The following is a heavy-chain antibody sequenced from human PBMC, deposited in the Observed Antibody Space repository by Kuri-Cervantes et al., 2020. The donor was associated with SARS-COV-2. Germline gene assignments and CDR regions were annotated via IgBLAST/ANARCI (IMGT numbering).Heavy chain of an antibody. Sequence: GSLRLSCTVSGGSISSHYWSWIRQPPGKGLEWIGYVYDSGSTNYNPSLKSRVTISVNTSKNQFSLKLSSVTAADTAVYYCARSSGDIVVVPVFDPWGQGTLVTVSS. D-gene: IGHD2-2*01. CDR2: VYDSGST. CDR3: ARSSGDIVVVPVFDP. J-gene: IGHJ5*02. V-gene: IGHV4-59*11. CDR1: GGSISSHY.